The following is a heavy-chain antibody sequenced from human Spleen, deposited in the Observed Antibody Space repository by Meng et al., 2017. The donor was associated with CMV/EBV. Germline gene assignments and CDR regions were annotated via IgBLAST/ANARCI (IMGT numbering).Heavy chain of an antibody. CDR1: VSCPSYY. CDR2: IYYTGST. D-gene: IGHD2-15*01. V-gene: IGHV4-61*01. J-gene: IGHJ4*02. Sequence: VSCPSYYWSWLRQPPGKGLEWIAYIYYTGSTNYNPSLKSRVSISMDTSKNQFSLKLTSVTAADTAVYYCARSGYCTGGSCSFNYFDYWGQGTLVTVSS. CDR3: ARSGYCTGGSCSFNYFDY.